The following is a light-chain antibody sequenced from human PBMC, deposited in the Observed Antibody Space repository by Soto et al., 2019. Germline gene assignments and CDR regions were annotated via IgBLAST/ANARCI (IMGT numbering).Light chain of an antibody. Sequence: EIVLMQAPGALFVNQGERATLSCRSSQSVSSKLAWYQQKPGQAPRLLFYGASTGATGIPARFSGSGSETEFTLSICSLQSEDFEVYYCQQYNNWPGTFGQGTKV. CDR3: QQYNNWPGT. CDR2: GAS. J-gene: IGKJ1*01. CDR1: QSVSSK. V-gene: IGKV3-15*01.